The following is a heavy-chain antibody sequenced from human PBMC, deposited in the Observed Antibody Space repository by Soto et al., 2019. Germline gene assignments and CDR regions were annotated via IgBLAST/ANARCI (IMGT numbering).Heavy chain of an antibody. CDR3: ARAPSAWYFDL. CDR1: GFTFSSYW. J-gene: IGHJ2*01. D-gene: IGHD2-2*01. Sequence: EVQLVESGGGLVQPGGSLRLSCAASGFTFSSYWMSWVRQAPGKGLEWVANIKQDGTEKYYMDSVKGRFIMSRDSAKNSLYLQMNSLRAEDTAVYYCARAPSAWYFDLWGRGTLVTVSS. V-gene: IGHV3-7*03. CDR2: IKQDGTEK.